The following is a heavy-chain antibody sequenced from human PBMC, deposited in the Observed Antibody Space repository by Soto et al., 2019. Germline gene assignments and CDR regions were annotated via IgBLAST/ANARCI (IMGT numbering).Heavy chain of an antibody. J-gene: IGHJ5*02. CDR1: GGSISSYY. D-gene: IGHD3-3*01. Sequence: SDTLSLTCTVSGGSISSYYWSWIRQPPGKGLEWIGYIYYSGSTNYNPSLKSRVTISVVTSKNQFSLKLSSVTAADTAVYYCARGGRFLEWSLSHGFDPWGQGPLVTVSS. V-gene: IGHV4-59*01. CDR3: ARGGRFLEWSLSHGFDP. CDR2: IYYSGST.